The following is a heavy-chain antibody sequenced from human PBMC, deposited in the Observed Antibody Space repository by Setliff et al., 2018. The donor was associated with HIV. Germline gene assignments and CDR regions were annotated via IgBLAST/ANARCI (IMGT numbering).Heavy chain of an antibody. Sequence: PGGSLRLSCAVSGFTFINSAMSWVRQAPGKGLEWVSSVATNGGSTYYAASVQGRFTISSDNSKNAVYLQMNSLRAEDTAVYYCARGRIAEAFDIWGQGTMVTVSS. CDR2: VATNGGST. CDR3: ARGRIAEAFDI. CDR1: GFTFINSA. V-gene: IGHV3-23*01. D-gene: IGHD6-6*01. J-gene: IGHJ3*02.